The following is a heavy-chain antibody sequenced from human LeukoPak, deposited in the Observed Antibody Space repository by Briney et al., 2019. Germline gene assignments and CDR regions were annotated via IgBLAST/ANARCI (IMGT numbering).Heavy chain of an antibody. CDR3: AKALPGEDYDSSVECPFDY. CDR2: ISGSVGRT. CDR1: GFTFSSYA. V-gene: IGHV3-23*01. Sequence: GGSLRLSCADSGFTFSSYAMSWVRQAQGEGLEWVSAISGSVGRTKYADSVKGRFTISRDNSKTTLYLQMNSLRAEDTAVYYCAKALPGEDYDSSVECPFDYWGQGTLVTVSS. D-gene: IGHD3-22*01. J-gene: IGHJ4*02.